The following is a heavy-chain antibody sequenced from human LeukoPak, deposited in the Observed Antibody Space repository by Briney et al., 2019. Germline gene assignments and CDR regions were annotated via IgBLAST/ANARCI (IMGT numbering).Heavy chain of an antibody. V-gene: IGHV3-23*01. CDR1: GFTFSFYA. CDR3: VKDKEVTSSLQGDY. Sequence: GGSLRLSCAASGFTFSFYAMSWVRQVPGKGLEWVSFISGSGGSAWHADSAKGRFTISRDNSKSTLYLQMNSLRADDTAVYYCVKDKEVTSSLQGDYWGQGTLVTVSS. D-gene: IGHD4-17*01. J-gene: IGHJ4*02. CDR2: ISGSGGSA.